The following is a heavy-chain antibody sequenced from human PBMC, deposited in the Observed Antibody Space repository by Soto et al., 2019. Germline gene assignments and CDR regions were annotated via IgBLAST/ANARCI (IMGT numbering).Heavy chain of an antibody. CDR1: GGSFSGYY. Sequence: SETLSLTCAVYGGSFSGYYWSWIRQPPGKGLEWIGEINHSGSTNYNPSLKSRVTISVDTSKNQFSLKLSSVTAADTAVYYCARIPIDFWSGYYRVDYFDYWGQGTLVTVSS. CDR2: INHSGST. CDR3: ARIPIDFWSGYYRVDYFDY. J-gene: IGHJ4*02. V-gene: IGHV4-34*01. D-gene: IGHD3-3*01.